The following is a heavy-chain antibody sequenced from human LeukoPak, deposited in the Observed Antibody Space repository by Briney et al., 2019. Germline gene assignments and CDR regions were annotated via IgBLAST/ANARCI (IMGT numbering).Heavy chain of an antibody. CDR2: ISSSGSTI. CDR3: AKGGAAAVLY. Sequence: GSLRPSCSASGFTFSDYYMSWIRQAPGKGLEWVSYISSSGSTIYYADSVKGRFTISRDNSKNTLYLQMNSLRAEDTAVYYCAKGGAAAVLYWGQGTLVTVSS. D-gene: IGHD6-13*01. CDR1: GFTFSDYY. J-gene: IGHJ4*02. V-gene: IGHV3-11*01.